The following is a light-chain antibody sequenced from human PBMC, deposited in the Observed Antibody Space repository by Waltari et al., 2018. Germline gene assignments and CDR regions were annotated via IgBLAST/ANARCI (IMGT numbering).Light chain of an antibody. V-gene: IGKV3-11*01. J-gene: IGKJ2*01. CDR1: QSVSSC. Sequence: EIVLTQSPATLSLSPGERATLSCRASQSVSSCLAWYQQKPGQAPRLLIYDAPNRATGIPARFSCSGFGTDFTLTISSLEPEDFAVYYCQQRSNWPPYTFGQGTKLEI. CDR2: DAP. CDR3: QQRSNWPPYT.